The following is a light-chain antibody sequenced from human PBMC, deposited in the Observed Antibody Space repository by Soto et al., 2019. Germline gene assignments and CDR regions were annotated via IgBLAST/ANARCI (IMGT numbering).Light chain of an antibody. CDR1: QSVSSY. CDR3: QQRSNWSLT. Sequence: EIVLTQSPATLSLSPGERATLSCRASQSVSSYLAWYQQKPGQAHRLLIYDASNRTTGIPTRFSGSGSGTDFTLTISSPEPEDFAVYYCQQRSNWSLTFGPGNKVDIK. CDR2: DAS. V-gene: IGKV3-11*01. J-gene: IGKJ3*01.